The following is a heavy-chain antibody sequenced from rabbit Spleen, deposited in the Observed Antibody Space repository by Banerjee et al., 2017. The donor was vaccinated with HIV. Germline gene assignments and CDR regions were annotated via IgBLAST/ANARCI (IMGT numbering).Heavy chain of an antibody. Sequence: QSLEESGGDLVKPGTSLTLTCTASGFSFISGYDMCWVRQAPGKGLEWIACTYAGTSGSTYSAIWAKGRFTISKTSSTTVTLQMTSLTAADTATYFCARDTGTSFSTYGMDLWGQGTLVTVS. CDR2: TYAGTSGST. D-gene: IGHD7-1*01. CDR1: GFSFISGYD. CDR3: ARDTGTSFSTYGMDL. V-gene: IGHV1S40*01. J-gene: IGHJ6*01.